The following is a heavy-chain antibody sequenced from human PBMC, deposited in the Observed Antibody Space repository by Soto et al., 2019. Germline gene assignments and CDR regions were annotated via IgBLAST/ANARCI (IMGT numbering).Heavy chain of an antibody. CDR2: ISAYNGNT. Sequence: QVQLVQSGAEVKKPGASVKVSCKASGYTFTSYGISWVRQAPGQGLEWMGWISAYNGNTNYAQKLQGRVTMTTDTSTSTAYMELRSLRSDDTAVYYCARDHYDSSGYWGHFPLYFDYWGQGTLVIVSS. CDR1: GYTFTSYG. D-gene: IGHD3-22*01. J-gene: IGHJ4*02. V-gene: IGHV1-18*01. CDR3: ARDHYDSSGYWGHFPLYFDY.